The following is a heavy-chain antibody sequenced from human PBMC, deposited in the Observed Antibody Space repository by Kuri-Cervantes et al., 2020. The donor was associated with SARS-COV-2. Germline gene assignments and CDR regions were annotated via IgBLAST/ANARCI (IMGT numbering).Heavy chain of an antibody. J-gene: IGHJ6*02. Sequence: GESLKISCAASGFTFSGSAMHWVRQASGKGLEWVGRIRSKANSYATAYAASVKGRFTISRDDSKNTLYLQMNSLNTEDTAVYYCTTVVPAADYYYGMDVWGQGTTVTVSS. V-gene: IGHV3-73*01. D-gene: IGHD2-2*01. CDR1: GFTFSGSA. CDR3: TTVVPAADYYYGMDV. CDR2: IRSKANSYAT.